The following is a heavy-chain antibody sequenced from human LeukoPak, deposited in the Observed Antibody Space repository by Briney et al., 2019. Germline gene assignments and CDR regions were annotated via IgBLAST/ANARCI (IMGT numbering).Heavy chain of an antibody. CDR2: IYSGGST. V-gene: IGHV3-53*04. J-gene: IGHJ1*01. Sequence: GGSLRLSCAASGFTVSSNYMSWVRQAPGKGLEWVSVIYSGGSTYYADSVKGRFTISRHNSKNTLYLQMNSLRAEDTAVYYCATGAYYYDSSGYYYPEYFQHWGQGTLVTVSS. CDR3: ATGAYYYDSSGYYYPEYFQH. D-gene: IGHD3-22*01. CDR1: GFTVSSNY.